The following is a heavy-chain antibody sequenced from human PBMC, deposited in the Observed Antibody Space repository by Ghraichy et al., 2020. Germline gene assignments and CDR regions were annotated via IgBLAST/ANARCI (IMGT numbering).Heavy chain of an antibody. CDR1: GGSIGSYY. Sequence: SETLSLTCTVSGGSIGSYYWAWIRQSPGKGLEWIGDVNNSGSTNYKSSLKSRVTISVDTSKNEFSLNLTSVTAADTAVYFCARSKPRLNYNFWKGYHTTYFDPWGQGILVTVSS. CDR2: VNNSGST. CDR3: ARSKPRLNYNFWKGYHTTYFDP. V-gene: IGHV4-59*01. J-gene: IGHJ5*02. D-gene: IGHD3-3*01.